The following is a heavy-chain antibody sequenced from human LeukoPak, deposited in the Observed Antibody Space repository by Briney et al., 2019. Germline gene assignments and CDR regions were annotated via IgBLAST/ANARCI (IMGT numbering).Heavy chain of an antibody. CDR2: ISHIGST. V-gene: IGHV4-34*01. CDR3: ARGRWEVRFDP. D-gene: IGHD1-26*01. CDR1: GGSFSGYY. Sequence: SETLSLTCADYGGSFSGYYWSWVRQPPGKGLEWIGEISHIGSTNYNPSLESRVTISVDTSKNQFSLKLSSVTAADTAVYYCARGRWEVRFDPWGQGTLVTVSA. J-gene: IGHJ5*02.